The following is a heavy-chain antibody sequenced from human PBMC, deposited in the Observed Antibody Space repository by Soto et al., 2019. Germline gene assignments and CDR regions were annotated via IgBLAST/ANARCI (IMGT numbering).Heavy chain of an antibody. Sequence: EVQLVESGGGLVKPGGSLRLSCAASGFTFSSYTMNWVRQAPGKGLEWVSSISSSSSYIYYADSVKGRFTISRDNAKNSLDLQMKRLRGEDTGVYYCATPPPGNLWFGEEDDAFDIWGQGTMVTVSS. CDR2: ISSSSSYI. J-gene: IGHJ3*02. D-gene: IGHD3-10*01. V-gene: IGHV3-21*01. CDR3: ATPPPGNLWFGEEDDAFDI. CDR1: GFTFSSYT.